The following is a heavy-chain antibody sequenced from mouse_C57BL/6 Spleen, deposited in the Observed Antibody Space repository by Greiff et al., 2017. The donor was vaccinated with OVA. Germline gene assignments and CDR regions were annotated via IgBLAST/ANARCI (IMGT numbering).Heavy chain of an antibody. D-gene: IGHD2-4*01. CDR3: ARRGVYDYDFDY. V-gene: IGHV5-16*01. J-gene: IGHJ2*01. Sequence: EVKVVESEGGLVQPGSSMKLSCTASGFTFSDYYMAWVRQVPEKGLEWVANINYDGSSTYYLDSLKSRFIISSDNAKNILYLQMSSLKSEDTATYYCARRGVYDYDFDYWGQGTTLTVSS. CDR1: GFTFSDYY. CDR2: INYDGSST.